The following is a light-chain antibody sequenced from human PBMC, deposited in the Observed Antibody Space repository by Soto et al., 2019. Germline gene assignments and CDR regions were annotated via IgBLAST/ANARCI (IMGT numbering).Light chain of an antibody. J-gene: IGKJ1*01. V-gene: IGKV3-20*01. CDR1: QSVSSSY. CDR2: GAS. Sequence: ESVLTPSAGTLSLSPGERATLSCRASQSVSSSYLAWYQQKPGQAPRLLIYGASSRATGIPDRFSGSGSGTDFTLTISRLEPEDFAGYYCQQYGSSRTFGQGTKVDIK. CDR3: QQYGSSRT.